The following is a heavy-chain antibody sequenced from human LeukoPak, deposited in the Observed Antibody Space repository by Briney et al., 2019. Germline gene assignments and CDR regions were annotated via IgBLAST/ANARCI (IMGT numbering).Heavy chain of an antibody. CDR3: AKAGAAAFYYYYGMDV. V-gene: IGHV3-53*01. Sequence: GGSLRLSCAASGFTVSSNYMSWVRKAPGKGLEWVSVIYSGGSTYYADSVKGRFTISRDNSKNTLYLQMNSLRAEDTAVYYCAKAGAAAFYYYYGMDVWGQGTTVTVSS. CDR2: IYSGGST. D-gene: IGHD6-13*01. CDR1: GFTVSSNY. J-gene: IGHJ6*02.